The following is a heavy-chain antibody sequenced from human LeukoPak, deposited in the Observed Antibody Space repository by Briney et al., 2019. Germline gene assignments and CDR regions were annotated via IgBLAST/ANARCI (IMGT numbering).Heavy chain of an antibody. CDR2: IFYSGST. Sequence: SETLSLTCTVSGGSISSSSYYWGWIRQPPGKGLEWIGSIFYSGSTYYKSSLKSRVTISLDTSKNQFSLKLSSVTAADTAVYYCARVRRGIYNWFDPWGQGTLVTVSS. J-gene: IGHJ5*02. V-gene: IGHV4-39*07. CDR1: GGSISSSSYY. CDR3: ARVRRGIYNWFDP. D-gene: IGHD1-14*01.